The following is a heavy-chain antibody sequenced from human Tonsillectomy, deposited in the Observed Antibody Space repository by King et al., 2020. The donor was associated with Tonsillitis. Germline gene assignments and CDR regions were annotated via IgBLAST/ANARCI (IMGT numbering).Heavy chain of an antibody. J-gene: IGHJ4*02. V-gene: IGHV1-69*01. D-gene: IGHD2/OR15-2a*01. CDR2: INPFPNIV. CDR1: GDTFNTFV. Sequence: QVQLVESGAEVKKPGSSVKVSCKGSGDTFNTFVINWVRQAPGQGLEWLGGINPFPNIVTYAQRFQDRVTITADVSASAAYMELSSLTSEDTAVYYCARSYYYEPPEYYFFDYWGQGTLVTVSS. CDR3: ARSYYYEPPEYYFFDY.